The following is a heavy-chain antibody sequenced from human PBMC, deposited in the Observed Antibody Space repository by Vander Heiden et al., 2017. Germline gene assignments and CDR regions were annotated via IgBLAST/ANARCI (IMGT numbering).Heavy chain of an antibody. V-gene: IGHV4-39*01. CDR2: IYYSGST. D-gene: IGHD1-1*01. J-gene: IGHJ4*02. Sequence: QLQLQESGPGLVKPSETLSLTCTVSGGSISSSSYYWGWIRQPPGKGLEWIGSIYYSGSTYDNPSLKSRVTISVDTSKNQFSLKMRSVTAADTAVYYCVYKSPGGIDYWGQGTLVTVSS. CDR1: GGSISSSSYY. CDR3: VYKSPGGIDY.